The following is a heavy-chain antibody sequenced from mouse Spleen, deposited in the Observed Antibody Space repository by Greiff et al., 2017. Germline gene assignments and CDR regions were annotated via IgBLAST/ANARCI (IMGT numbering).Heavy chain of an antibody. CDR2: IHPNSGST. J-gene: IGHJ2*01. CDR1: CYTFTSSW. V-gene: IGHV1-64*01. D-gene: IGHD2-3*01. CDR3: ATDDGYYVYFDY. Sequence: VQLQQSGAELVKPGASVTLSCKASCYTFTSSWMHWVKQRPGHGLEWIGIIHPNSGSTNYNEKFKSKATLTVDKSSSTAYMQLSSLTSEDSAVYYCATDDGYYVYFDYWGQGTTLTVSS.